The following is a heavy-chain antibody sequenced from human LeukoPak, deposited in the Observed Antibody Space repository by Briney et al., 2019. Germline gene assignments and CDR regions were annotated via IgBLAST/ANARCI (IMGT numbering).Heavy chain of an antibody. D-gene: IGHD6-19*01. Sequence: ASVKVSSKPSVYTFTSYGISWVRHAPRQRLEWMGWISAYNGNTNYAQKLQGRVTMTTDTSTNTAYMELRSLRSDDTAVYYCARDQALAVAGTYFDYWGQGTLVTVSS. CDR2: ISAYNGNT. J-gene: IGHJ4*02. CDR1: VYTFTSYG. CDR3: ARDQALAVAGTYFDY. V-gene: IGHV1-18*01.